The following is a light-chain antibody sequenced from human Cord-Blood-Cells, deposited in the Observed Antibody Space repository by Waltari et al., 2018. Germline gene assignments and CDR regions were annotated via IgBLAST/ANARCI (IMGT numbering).Light chain of an antibody. CDR3: CSYAGSYIWV. Sequence: QSALTQPRSVSGSPGQSVTISCTGTSSDVGGYNYVSWYQQHPAKAPKRMIYDVSKRPSGVPDRFSGSKSGNTASLTISGLQAEDEADYYCCSYAGSYIWVFGGGTKLTVL. CDR1: SSDVGGYNY. J-gene: IGLJ3*02. V-gene: IGLV2-11*01. CDR2: DVS.